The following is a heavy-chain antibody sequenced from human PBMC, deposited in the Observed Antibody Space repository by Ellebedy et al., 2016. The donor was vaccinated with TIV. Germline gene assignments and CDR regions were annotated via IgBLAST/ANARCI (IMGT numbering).Heavy chain of an antibody. Sequence: AASVKVSCKASGYTFIGHYIYWVRQAPGQGLEWMGWKNCDTGGTNSAQKFRGRVTLTRDTSSSTVYMELSGLTSNDTAIYYCARDHGFHCIGSNCYASDYWGQGTLVTVSS. J-gene: IGHJ4*02. CDR3: ARDHGFHCIGSNCYASDY. CDR2: KNCDTGGT. D-gene: IGHD2-2*01. V-gene: IGHV1-2*02. CDR1: GYTFIGHY.